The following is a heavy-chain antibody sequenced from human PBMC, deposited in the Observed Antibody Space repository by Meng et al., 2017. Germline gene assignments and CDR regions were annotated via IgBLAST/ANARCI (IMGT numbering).Heavy chain of an antibody. J-gene: IGHJ5*02. CDR2: MNPNSGNT. Sequence: QVQQGQSRAGVEQPWASWKVPSNASGYTFSSYDTNWVRQAPGQGLEWMGWMNPNSGNTSTAHKSQGRGPITRYTSTSTAYMELSSLTAAAAAVAVCSPRGIVSPPPLWFDPWGQGTLVTVSS. CDR3: SPRGIVSPPPLWFDP. CDR1: GYTFSSYD. D-gene: IGHD3-10*01. V-gene: IGHV1-8*03.